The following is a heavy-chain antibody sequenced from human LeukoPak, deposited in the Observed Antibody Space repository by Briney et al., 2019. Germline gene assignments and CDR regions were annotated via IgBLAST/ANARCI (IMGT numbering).Heavy chain of an antibody. CDR3: AKLYDYVWGSYRPGANARSAFDI. D-gene: IGHD3-16*02. CDR1: GFTFSSYS. J-gene: IGHJ3*02. Sequence: GGSLRLSCAASGFTFSSYSMNWVRQAPGKGLEWVSSISSSSSYIYYADSVKGRFTISRDNSKNTLYLQMNSLRAEDTAVYYCAKLYDYVWGSYRPGANARSAFDIWGQGTMVTVSS. V-gene: IGHV3-21*04. CDR2: ISSSSSYI.